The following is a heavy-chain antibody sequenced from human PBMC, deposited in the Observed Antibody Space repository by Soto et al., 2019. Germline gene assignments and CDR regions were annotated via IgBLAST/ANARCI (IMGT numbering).Heavy chain of an antibody. V-gene: IGHV3-48*02. CDR2: ISSSSSTI. Sequence: GGSLRLSCAASGFTFSSYSMNWVRQAPGKGLEWVSYISSSSSTIYYADSVKGRFTISRDNAKNSLYLQMNSLRDEDTAVYYCAGDPVQLLIYYGMDVWGQGTTVTVSS. CDR1: GFTFSSYS. D-gene: IGHD2-2*01. CDR3: AGDPVQLLIYYGMDV. J-gene: IGHJ6*02.